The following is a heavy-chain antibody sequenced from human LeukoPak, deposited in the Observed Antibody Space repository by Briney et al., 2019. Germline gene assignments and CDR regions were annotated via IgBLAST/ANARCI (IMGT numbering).Heavy chain of an antibody. CDR2: IKQDGSKK. CDR3: ARRAAAGVNYFDY. D-gene: IGHD6-13*01. J-gene: IGHJ4*02. CDR1: GFPFSSYW. V-gene: IGHV3-7*01. Sequence: GGSLRLSCVASGFPFSSYWMTWVRQAPGKGLKWVANIKQDGSKKSYVDSVKGRFTISRDNAKNSLYLQMNSLRAEDTAVYYCARRAAAGVNYFDYWGQGTLVTVSS.